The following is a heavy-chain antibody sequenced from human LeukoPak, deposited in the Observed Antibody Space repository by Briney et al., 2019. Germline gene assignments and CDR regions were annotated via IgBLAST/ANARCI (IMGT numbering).Heavy chain of an antibody. CDR1: GFTISSYW. Sequence: GGSLRLSCVASGFTISSYWMTWVRQAPGKGLEWVGNIKEDGSEKSYADSVNGRFTTSRDNAKNSLYLQMSSLRVEDTAVYYCARDPPGNYFDGTGYYSWGQGTLVTVSS. D-gene: IGHD3-22*01. CDR2: IKEDGSEK. V-gene: IGHV3-7*01. J-gene: IGHJ5*02. CDR3: ARDPPGNYFDGTGYYS.